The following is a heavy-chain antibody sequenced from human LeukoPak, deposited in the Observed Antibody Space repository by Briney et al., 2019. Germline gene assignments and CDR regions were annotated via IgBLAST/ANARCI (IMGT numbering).Heavy chain of an antibody. CDR3: ARDRRDYYDSSGHFDY. CDR1: GYTFTSYY. CDR2: INRSGGST. Sequence: ASVKVSCKASGYTFTSYYMHWVRQAPGQGLEWMGIINRSGGSTSYAQKFQGRVTMTRDTSTSTVYMELSSLRSEDTAVYYCARDRRDYYDSSGHFDYWGQGTLVTVSS. J-gene: IGHJ4*02. D-gene: IGHD3-22*01. V-gene: IGHV1-46*01.